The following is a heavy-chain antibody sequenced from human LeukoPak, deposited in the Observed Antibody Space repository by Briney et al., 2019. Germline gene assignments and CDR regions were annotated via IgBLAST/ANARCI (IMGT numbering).Heavy chain of an antibody. CDR2: IYYSGST. CDR3: ARRPGIRGVEFDY. V-gene: IGHV4-59*01. D-gene: IGHD3-10*01. J-gene: IGHJ4*02. Sequence: SETLSLTCTVSGGSISSYYWGWIRQPPGKGLEWIGYIYYSGSTNYNPSLKSRVTISVDTSKNQFSLKLSSVTAADTAVYYCARRPGIRGVEFDYWGQGTLVTVSS. CDR1: GGSISSYY.